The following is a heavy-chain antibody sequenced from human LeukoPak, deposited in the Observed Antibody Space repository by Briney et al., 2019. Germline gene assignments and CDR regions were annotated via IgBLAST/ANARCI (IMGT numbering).Heavy chain of an antibody. J-gene: IGHJ6*03. CDR1: GFTVSSNY. Sequence: TGGSLRLSCAASGFTVSSNYMSWVRQAPGKGLEWVSVIYSGGSTYYADSVKGRFTISRDNSKNTLYLQMNSLRAEDTAVYYCARGVRGVAFGVVKRYYYYYMDVWGKGTTVTVSS. D-gene: IGHD3-3*01. CDR2: IYSGGST. V-gene: IGHV3-53*01. CDR3: ARGVRGVAFGVVKRYYYYYMDV.